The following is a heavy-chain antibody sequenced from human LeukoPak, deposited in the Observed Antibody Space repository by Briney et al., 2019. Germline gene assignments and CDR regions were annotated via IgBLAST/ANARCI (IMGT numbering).Heavy chain of an antibody. CDR1: GGSFSSYY. V-gene: IGHV4-34*01. D-gene: IGHD3-10*01. J-gene: IGHJ4*02. CDR2: INHSGST. Sequence: PSETLSLTCAVYGGSFSSYYWSWIRQPPGKGLEWIGEINHSGSTNYNPSLKSRVTISVDTSKNQFSLKLSSVTAADTAVYYCARRYLRNTQYYYGSGSYYPPWDYWGQGTLVTVSS. CDR3: ARRYLRNTQYYYGSGSYYPPWDY.